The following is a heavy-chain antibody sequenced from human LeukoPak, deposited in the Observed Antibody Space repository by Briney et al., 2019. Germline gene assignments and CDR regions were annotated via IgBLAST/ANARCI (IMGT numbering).Heavy chain of an antibody. CDR2: IIPILGIA. D-gene: IGHD3-10*01. CDR3: ARVTEARPFGELLPIT. Sequence: SVKVSCKASGYTFTSYGISWVRQAPGQGLEWMGRIIPILGIANYAQKFQGRVTITADKSTSTAYMELSSLRSEDTAVYYCARVTEARPFGELLPITWGQGTLVTVSS. J-gene: IGHJ5*02. V-gene: IGHV1-69*04. CDR1: GYTFTSYG.